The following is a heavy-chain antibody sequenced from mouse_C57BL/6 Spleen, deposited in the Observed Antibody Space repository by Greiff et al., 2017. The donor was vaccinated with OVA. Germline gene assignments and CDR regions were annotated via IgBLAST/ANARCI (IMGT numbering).Heavy chain of an antibody. V-gene: IGHV1-26*01. J-gene: IGHJ3*01. Sequence: VQLKQSGPELVKPGASVKISCKASGYTFTDYYMNWVKQSHGKSLEWIGDINPNNGGTSYNQKFKGKATLTVDKSSSTAYMELRSLTSEDSAVYYCARGSNYEGFAYWGQGTLVTVSA. CDR3: ARGSNYEGFAY. CDR1: GYTFTDYY. CDR2: INPNNGGT. D-gene: IGHD2-5*01.